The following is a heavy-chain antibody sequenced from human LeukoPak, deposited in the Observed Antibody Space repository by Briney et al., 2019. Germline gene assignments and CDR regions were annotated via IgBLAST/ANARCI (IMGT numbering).Heavy chain of an antibody. CDR1: GYTFTDHY. Sequence: ASVKVSCKASGYTFTDHYMHWVRQAPGQGLEWMGWINPKSGGTNYAQKFQGRVTMTRDTSISTAYMELSRLRSDDTAVYYCARVEWSFYGSESYGFFDFWGQGTLVTVSS. CDR2: INPKSGGT. D-gene: IGHD3-10*01. CDR3: ARVEWSFYGSESYGFFDF. J-gene: IGHJ4*03. V-gene: IGHV1-2*02.